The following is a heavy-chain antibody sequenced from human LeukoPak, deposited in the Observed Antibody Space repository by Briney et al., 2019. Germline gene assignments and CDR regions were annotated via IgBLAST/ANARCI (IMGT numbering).Heavy chain of an antibody. CDR2: TYYRSRWGN. J-gene: IGHJ4*02. V-gene: IGHV6-1*01. CDR1: GDSVSNNIAT. Sequence: SQTLSLTCAISGDSVSNNIATWNWVRQSPARGLEWLGRTYYRSRWGNDYAISVKGRITINPDTSRNQFSLQLNSVTPEDTAVYYCVRDSDDYYLALDFWGQGTPVTVSS. CDR3: VRDSDDYYLALDF. D-gene: IGHD3-10*01.